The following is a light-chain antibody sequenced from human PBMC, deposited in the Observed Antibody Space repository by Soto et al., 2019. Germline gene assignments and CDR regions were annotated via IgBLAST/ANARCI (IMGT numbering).Light chain of an antibody. Sequence: QLVLTQSPSASASLGASVKHTCTLSSGHSSYAIAWHQQQPEKGPRFLMTVNSDGSHSRGDGIPDRFSGSSSGAERYLTISSLQSEDEADYYCQTWGTGIRVFGGGTKVTVL. J-gene: IGLJ3*02. CDR2: VNSDGSH. CDR1: SGHSSYA. CDR3: QTWGTGIRV. V-gene: IGLV4-69*01.